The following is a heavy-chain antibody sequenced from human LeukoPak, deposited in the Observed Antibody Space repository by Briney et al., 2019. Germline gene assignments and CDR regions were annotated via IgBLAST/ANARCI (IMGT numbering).Heavy chain of an antibody. CDR2: IYYSGST. CDR1: GGSISSGDYY. D-gene: IGHD4-11*01. J-gene: IGHJ4*02. CDR3: ARALKPATNFAPPDY. Sequence: PSQTLSLTCTVSGGSISSGDYYWSWIRQPPGKGLEWIGYIYYSGSTYYNPSLKRRLTLSIDTSKNQFSLKLSSVTAADTAVYYCARALKPATNFAPPDYWGQGTLVTVSS. V-gene: IGHV4-30-4*01.